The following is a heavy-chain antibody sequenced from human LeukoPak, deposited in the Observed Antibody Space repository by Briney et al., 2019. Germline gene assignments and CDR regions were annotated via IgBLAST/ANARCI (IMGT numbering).Heavy chain of an antibody. CDR2: ITGSGDST. Sequence: GGSLRLSCADSGFTFGSYAMSWVRQAPGKGLEWVSTITGSGDSTYYADSVKGRFAISRDNSKNTLYLQMNSLRAEDTAVYYCAKTMKAKTYYYGSGTWAPGYWGQGTLVTVSS. V-gene: IGHV3-23*01. J-gene: IGHJ4*02. D-gene: IGHD3-10*01. CDR1: GFTFGSYA. CDR3: AKTMKAKTYYYGSGTWAPGY.